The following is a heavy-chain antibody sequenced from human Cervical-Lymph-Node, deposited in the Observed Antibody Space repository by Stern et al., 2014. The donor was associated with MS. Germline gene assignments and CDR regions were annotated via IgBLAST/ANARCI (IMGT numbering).Heavy chain of an antibody. CDR2: MYSRGGT. Sequence: EMQLVESGGGLIQPGGSLRLSCAASGFSVSTNFMSWVRQAPGKGLEWVSLMYSRGGTNYADSVKGRFTISRDSSKNTLYLQMSDLRAEDTAVYYCERKTDTAVGGDYWGPGTLVTVSS. CDR3: ERKTDTAVGGDY. D-gene: IGHD5-18*01. J-gene: IGHJ4*02. CDR1: GFSVSTNF. V-gene: IGHV3-53*01.